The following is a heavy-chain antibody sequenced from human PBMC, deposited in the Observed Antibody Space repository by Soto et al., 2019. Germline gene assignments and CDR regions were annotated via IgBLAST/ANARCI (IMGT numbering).Heavy chain of an antibody. CDR3: AKSSVSTPYYGLDV. V-gene: IGHV3-23*01. Sequence: GGSLRLSCAASGFTFSSYAMSWVRQAPGKGLEWVSAIGVGGGKTYYADSVKGRFTISRDNSKNTLFLQMNNLRVEDTAIYYCAKSSVSTPYYGLDVWGQGTTVTVSS. J-gene: IGHJ6*02. CDR2: IGVGGGKT. D-gene: IGHD4-17*01. CDR1: GFTFSSYA.